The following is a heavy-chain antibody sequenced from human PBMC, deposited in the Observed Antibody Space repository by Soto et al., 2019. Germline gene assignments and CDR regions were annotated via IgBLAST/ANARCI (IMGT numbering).Heavy chain of an antibody. J-gene: IGHJ5*02. V-gene: IGHV3-48*01. CDR2: ISSSSTI. CDR3: AREGGDLNWFAP. D-gene: IGHD4-17*01. CDR1: GFTFSSYS. Sequence: EVQLVESGGGLVQPGGSLRLSCAASGFTFSSYSMNWVRQAPGKGLEWVSYISSSSTIYYADSVKGRFTISRDNAKNSRYLQMNSLRAEDTAVYYCAREGGDLNWFAPWGQGTLVTVSS.